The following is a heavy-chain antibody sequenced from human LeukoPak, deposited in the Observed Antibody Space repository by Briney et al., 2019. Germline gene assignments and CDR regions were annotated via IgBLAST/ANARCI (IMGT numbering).Heavy chain of an antibody. V-gene: IGHV3-21*01. D-gene: IGHD2-15*01. Sequence: GGSLRLSCAASGFTFSSYSMNWVRQAPGKGLEWVSSISTSSSYIYYADSVKGRFTISRDNAKNSLYLQMNSLRAEDTAVYYCARGRAVVAASDSWFDPWGQGTLVTVSS. CDR1: GFTFSSYS. CDR3: ARGRAVVAASDSWFDP. CDR2: ISTSSSYI. J-gene: IGHJ5*02.